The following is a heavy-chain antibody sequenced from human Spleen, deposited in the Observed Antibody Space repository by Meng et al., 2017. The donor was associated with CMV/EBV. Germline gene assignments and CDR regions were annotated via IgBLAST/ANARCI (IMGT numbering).Heavy chain of an antibody. D-gene: IGHD4-11*01. J-gene: IGHJ4*02. Sequence: QVQLVGAGGGGVQPGRSLGLSCAASGFTCSSYAMHWVRQAPGKGLEWVAVISYDGSNKYYADSVKGRFTISRDNSKNTLYLQMNSLRAEDTAVYYCAREPVLDYSNYLDYWGQGALVTVSS. CDR2: ISYDGSNK. CDR1: GFTCSSYA. V-gene: IGHV3-30-3*01. CDR3: AREPVLDYSNYLDY.